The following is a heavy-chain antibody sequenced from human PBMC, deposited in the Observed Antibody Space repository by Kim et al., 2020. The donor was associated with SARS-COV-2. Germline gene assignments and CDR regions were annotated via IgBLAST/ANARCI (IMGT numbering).Heavy chain of an antibody. J-gene: IGHJ5*02. Sequence: GGSLRLSCAASGFTFSSYWMHWVRQAPGKGLVWVSRINSDESSTSYADSVKGRFTISRDNAKNTLYLQMNSLRAEDTAVYYCARGGLTYSYGSNWFDPWGQGTLVTVST. V-gene: IGHV3-74*01. CDR3: ARGGLTYSYGSNWFDP. CDR2: INSDESST. CDR1: GFTFSSYW. D-gene: IGHD5-18*01.